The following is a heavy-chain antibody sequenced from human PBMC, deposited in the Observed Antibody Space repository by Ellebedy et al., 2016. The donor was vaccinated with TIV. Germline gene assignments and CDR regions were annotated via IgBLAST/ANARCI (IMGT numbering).Heavy chain of an antibody. J-gene: IGHJ5*02. D-gene: IGHD4-17*01. CDR2: IYQDGSEK. CDR1: GFNFRSYW. V-gene: IGHV3-7*01. Sequence: GESLKISCAASGFNFRSYWMSWVRQAPGKGLEWVANIYQDGSEKYYVDSVEGRFTISRDNANNVLYLQMKSLRAEDTAVYYCARRGSYGDYSVQVNSWFDLWGQGTLVTVS. CDR3: ARRGSYGDYSVQVNSWFDL.